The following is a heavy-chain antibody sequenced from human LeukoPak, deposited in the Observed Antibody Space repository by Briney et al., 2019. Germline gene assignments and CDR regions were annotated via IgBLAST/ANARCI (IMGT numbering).Heavy chain of an antibody. J-gene: IGHJ4*02. Sequence: GGSLRLSCAASGFTFSSYAMSWVRQAPGKGLEWVSAISGSGGSTYYADSVKGRFTISRDNSKNTLYLQMNSLRAEDTAVYYCAKGGDITIFYKYYFDYWGQGTLVTVSS. D-gene: IGHD3-9*01. CDR3: AKGGDITIFYKYYFDY. V-gene: IGHV3-23*01. CDR1: GFTFSSYA. CDR2: ISGSGGST.